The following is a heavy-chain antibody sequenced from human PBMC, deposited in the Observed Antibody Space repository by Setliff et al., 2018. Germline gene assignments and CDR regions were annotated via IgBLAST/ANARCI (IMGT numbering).Heavy chain of an antibody. CDR2: ISRSSTYI. Sequence: GGSLRLSCAASGFTFSTHSMNWIRQAPGKGLEWVSSISRSSTYIYYADSMKGRFTISRDNAKNSLYLQMNSLRAEDTAVYYCASAGHSGSWFPFDAFHIWGQGTMVTVSS. D-gene: IGHD6-13*01. J-gene: IGHJ3*02. V-gene: IGHV3-21*01. CDR1: GFTFSTHS. CDR3: ASAGHSGSWFPFDAFHI.